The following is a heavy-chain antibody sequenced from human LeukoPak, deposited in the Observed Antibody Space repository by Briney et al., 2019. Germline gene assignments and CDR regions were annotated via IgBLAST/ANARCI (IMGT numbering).Heavy chain of an antibody. CDR2: ISSSSSYI. J-gene: IGHJ3*02. CDR3: ARDTDDAFDI. V-gene: IGHV3-21*01. CDR1: GFTFSSYS. D-gene: IGHD4-17*01. Sequence: GGSLRLSCAASGFTFSSYSMNWVRQAPGKGLEWVSSISSSSSYIYYADSVKGRFTISRDNSKNTLYLQMNSLRAEDTAVYYCARDTDDAFDIWGQGTMVTVSS.